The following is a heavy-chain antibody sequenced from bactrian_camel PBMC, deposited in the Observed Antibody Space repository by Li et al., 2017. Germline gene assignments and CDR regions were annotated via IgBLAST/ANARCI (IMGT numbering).Heavy chain of an antibody. Sequence: VQLVESGGDSVQAGRSLKLSCAASGSVFSSACGMGWYRQAPGKEREGVAVIYTGGGDTYYADSVKGRFTISRDNAKKTVYLQMTGLKPDDTAMYYCAAGSDWASLATTEYEHWGQGTQVTVS. CDR3: AAGSDWASLATTEYEH. D-gene: IGHD4*01. J-gene: IGHJ4*01. CDR2: IYTGGGDT. V-gene: IGHV3S40*01. CDR1: GSVFSSACG.